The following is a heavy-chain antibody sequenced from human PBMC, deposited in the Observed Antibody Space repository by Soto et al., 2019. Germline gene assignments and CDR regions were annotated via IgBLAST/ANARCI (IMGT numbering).Heavy chain of an antibody. CDR3: ARDKEAGTTTLAYYYGMDV. Sequence: QVQLVQSGAEMKKPGSSVKVSCKASGGSFSNYAINWVRQAPGQGLEWMGGIIPIFATANHAQKFQGRLTITADESTSTAYMELSSMRSEDTAVYYCARDKEAGTTTLAYYYGMDVWGQGTTVTVSS. V-gene: IGHV1-69*01. CDR2: IIPIFATA. CDR1: GGSFSNYA. J-gene: IGHJ6*02. D-gene: IGHD1-1*01.